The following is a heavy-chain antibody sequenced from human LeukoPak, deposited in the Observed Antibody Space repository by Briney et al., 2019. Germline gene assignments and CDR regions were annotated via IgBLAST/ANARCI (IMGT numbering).Heavy chain of an antibody. CDR2: INPNSGGT. V-gene: IGHV1-2*02. CDR3: ARVVVGATIPHY. CDR1: GYTFTGYY. J-gene: IGHJ4*02. Sequence: RASVKVSCKASGYTFTGYYMHWVRQAPGQGLEWMGWINPNSGGTNYAQKFQGRVTMTRDTSISTAYMELSRLRSDDTAVYYCARVVVGATIPHYWGQGTLVTVSS. D-gene: IGHD1-26*01.